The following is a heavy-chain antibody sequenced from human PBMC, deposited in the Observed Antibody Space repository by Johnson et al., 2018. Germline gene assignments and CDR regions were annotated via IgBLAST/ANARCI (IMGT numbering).Heavy chain of an antibody. CDR1: GFTFGAYW. D-gene: IGHD2-15*01. CDR3: GRVKGYCYDTSCYYGVDV. Sequence: VQLQESGGGLVQPGGSLRLSCAASGFTFGAYWMHWVRQVPGKGLVWVARINSDGSSTTYADSVKGRFTISRDNAKNTLFLKRNSLRDEDTAVYYCGRVKGYCYDTSCYYGVDVWGQGTTVTVSS. V-gene: IGHV3-74*03. J-gene: IGHJ6*02. CDR2: INSDGSST.